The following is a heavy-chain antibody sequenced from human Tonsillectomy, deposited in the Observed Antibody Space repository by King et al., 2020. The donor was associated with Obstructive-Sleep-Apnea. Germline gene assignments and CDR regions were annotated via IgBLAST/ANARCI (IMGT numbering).Heavy chain of an antibody. V-gene: IGHV4-59*01. D-gene: IGHD5-18*01. Sequence: QLQESGPGLGKPSETLSLTCTVSGGSISSYYWSWIRQPPGKGLEWIGYIYYSGTTNYNPPLKSRVTISIDTSKNQFSLRLSSVTAADTAVYYCARGSSGYSYGWGQGTLVTVSS. CDR3: ARGSSGYSYG. CDR1: GGSISSYY. J-gene: IGHJ4*02. CDR2: IYYSGTT.